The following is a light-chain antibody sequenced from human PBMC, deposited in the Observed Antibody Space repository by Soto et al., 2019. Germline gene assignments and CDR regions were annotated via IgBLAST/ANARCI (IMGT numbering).Light chain of an antibody. Sequence: QSALTQPASVSGSPGQSITISCTGTRSDVAGYNYVSWYQQHPGKAPKLMIYEVSDRPSGVSNRFSGSKSGNTASLTISGLQAEDEADYYCSSYTTSRTWVFGGGTKLTVL. CDR2: EVS. J-gene: IGLJ3*02. CDR3: SSYTTSRTWV. CDR1: RSDVAGYNY. V-gene: IGLV2-14*01.